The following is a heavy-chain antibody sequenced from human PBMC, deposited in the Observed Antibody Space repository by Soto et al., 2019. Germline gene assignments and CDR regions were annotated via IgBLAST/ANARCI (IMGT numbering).Heavy chain of an antibody. Sequence: TSETLSLTCTVSGGSISSGGSYWSWIRQHPGKGLEWIGYIYYSGSTYYNPSLKSRVTISVDTSKNQFSLKLSSVTAADTAVYYCARVGYYDCSGYNAFDIWGQGTMVTVSS. J-gene: IGHJ3*02. CDR3: ARVGYYDCSGYNAFDI. V-gene: IGHV4-31*03. CDR2: IYYSGST. CDR1: GGSISSGGSY. D-gene: IGHD3-22*01.